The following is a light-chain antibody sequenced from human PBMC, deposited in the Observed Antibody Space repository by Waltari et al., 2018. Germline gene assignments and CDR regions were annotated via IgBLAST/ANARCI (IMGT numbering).Light chain of an antibody. V-gene: IGKV3-20*01. CDR1: QYLTNKY. Sequence: VLTPSPGPLSLSPGARATLSCRSRQYLTNKYLACYQQKPGQAPRLPSYGASSRAAGIPDRFSGSGSGTDFTLTISRLEPDDFAVYYCQQYGSSIMYTFGQGTKLEIK. CDR3: QQYGSSIMYT. CDR2: GAS. J-gene: IGKJ2*01.